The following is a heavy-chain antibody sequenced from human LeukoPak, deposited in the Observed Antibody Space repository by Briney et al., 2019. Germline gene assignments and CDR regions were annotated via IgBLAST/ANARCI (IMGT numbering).Heavy chain of an antibody. CDR2: ISHTGSTM. D-gene: IGHD3-10*01. CDR1: RFSFSIYS. V-gene: IGHV3-48*04. Sequence: GGSLRLSCAASRFSFSIYSLNWVRQAPGKGLERVSYISHTGSTMSYADSVKGRFTISRDNAKNSLYLQMNSLRAEDTAVYYCAIPPLSGTGSSRPLAGIDVWGQGTTVTVSS. CDR3: AIPPLSGTGSSRPLAGIDV. J-gene: IGHJ6*02.